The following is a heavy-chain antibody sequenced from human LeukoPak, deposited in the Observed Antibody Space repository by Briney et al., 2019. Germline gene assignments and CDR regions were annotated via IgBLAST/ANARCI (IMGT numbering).Heavy chain of an antibody. Sequence: SETLSLTCTVSGGSISSYYWSWIRQPPGKGLEWIGYIYYSGSTNYNPSLKSRVTISVDTSKNQFSLKLSSVTAADTAVYYCARERVGGYDWFDPWGQGTLVTVSS. D-gene: IGHD3-16*01. V-gene: IGHV4-59*01. CDR3: ARERVGGYDWFDP. CDR1: GGSISSYY. CDR2: IYYSGST. J-gene: IGHJ5*02.